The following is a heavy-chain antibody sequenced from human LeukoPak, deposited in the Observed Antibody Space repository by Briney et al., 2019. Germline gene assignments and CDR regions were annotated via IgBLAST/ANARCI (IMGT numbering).Heavy chain of an antibody. D-gene: IGHD2-2*02. CDR1: GFTFSDYY. CDR3: ARGTYCSSTSCYTRPPDY. CDR2: ISSSGSTI. V-gene: IGHV3-11*04. J-gene: IGHJ4*02. Sequence: GGSLRLSCAASGFTFSDYYMSWIRQAPGKGLEWVSYISSSGSTIYYADSVKGRFTISRDNSKNTLYLQMNSLRAEDTAVYYCARGTYCSSTSCYTRPPDYWGQGTLVTVSS.